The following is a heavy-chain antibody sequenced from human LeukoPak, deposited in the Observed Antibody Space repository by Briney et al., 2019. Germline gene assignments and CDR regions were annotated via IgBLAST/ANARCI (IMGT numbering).Heavy chain of an antibody. CDR2: INHSGST. D-gene: IGHD3-3*01. V-gene: IGHV4-34*01. Sequence: SETLSLTCAVYGGSFSGYYWSWIRQPPGKGLEWIGEINHSGSTNYNPSLKSRVTISVDTSKNQFSLKLSSVTAADTAVYYCARGPVWSGYYGSRFQGGPHIGGYYYGMDVWGQGTTVTVSS. J-gene: IGHJ6*02. CDR3: ARGPVWSGYYGSRFQGGPHIGGYYYGMDV. CDR1: GGSFSGYY.